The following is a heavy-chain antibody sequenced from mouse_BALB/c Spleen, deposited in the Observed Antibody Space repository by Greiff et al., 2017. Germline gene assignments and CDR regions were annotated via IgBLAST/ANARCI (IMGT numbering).Heavy chain of an antibody. V-gene: IGHV1S81*02. CDR3: TRGIYYGYAWFAY. Sequence: QVQLQQSGAELVKPGASVKLSCKASGYTFTSYYMYWVKQRPGQGLEWIGEINPSNGGTNFNEKFKSKATLTVDKSSSTAYMQLSSLTSEDSAVYYCTRGIYYGYAWFAYWGQGTTLTVSS. CDR1: GYTFTSYY. CDR2: INPSNGGT. D-gene: IGHD2-2*01. J-gene: IGHJ2*01.